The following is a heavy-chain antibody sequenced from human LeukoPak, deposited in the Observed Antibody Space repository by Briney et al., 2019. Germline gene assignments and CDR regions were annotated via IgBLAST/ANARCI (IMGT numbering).Heavy chain of an antibody. CDR1: GFTFSSYA. D-gene: IGHD1-26*01. CDR3: ARENGPVGASTGFDY. CDR2: ISYDGSNK. Sequence: GRSLRLSCAASGFTFSSYAMHWVRQAPGKGLEWVAVISYDGSNKYYADSVKGRFTISRDNSKNTLYLQMNSLRAEDTAAYYCARENGPVGASTGFDYWGQGTLVTVSS. J-gene: IGHJ4*02. V-gene: IGHV3-30-3*01.